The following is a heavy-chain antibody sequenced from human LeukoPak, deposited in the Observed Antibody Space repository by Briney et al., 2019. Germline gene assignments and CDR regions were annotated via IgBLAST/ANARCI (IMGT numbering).Heavy chain of an antibody. CDR1: GRSITSYY. D-gene: IGHD2-8*02. V-gene: IGHV4-59*01. CDR3: ARVSTGGFKSASFDY. J-gene: IGHJ4*02. CDR2: IYYSGST. Sequence: SETLSLTCTVSGRSITSYYWSWIRQPPGKGLEWIGSIYYSGSTNYNPSPKSRVTISLNTSNNRSSLKLISGTPANTGVYYCARVSTGGFKSASFDYWGEGTLVTVSS.